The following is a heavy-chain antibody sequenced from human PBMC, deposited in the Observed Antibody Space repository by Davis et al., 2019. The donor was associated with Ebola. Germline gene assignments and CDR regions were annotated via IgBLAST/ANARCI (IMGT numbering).Heavy chain of an antibody. J-gene: IGHJ4*02. CDR1: GGSISSYY. D-gene: IGHD5-18*01. CDR3: ARVASYGDYFDY. V-gene: IGHV4-59*12. Sequence: AGSLRLSCTVSGGSISSYYWSWIRQPPGKGLEWIGYTYYSGSTHYNPSLKSRVTISGDTSRNQFSLKLSSVTAADTAVYYCARVASYGDYFDYWGLGTLVTVSS. CDR2: TYYSGST.